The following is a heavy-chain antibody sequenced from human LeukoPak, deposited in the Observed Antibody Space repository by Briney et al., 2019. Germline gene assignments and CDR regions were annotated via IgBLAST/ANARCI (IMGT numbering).Heavy chain of an antibody. J-gene: IGHJ4*02. CDR1: GFTFSNYW. D-gene: IGHD6-13*01. Sequence: GGSLRLSCAASGFTFSNYWMSWVRQAPGKGLEWVANIKQDGSEKYYVDSVKGRFTISRDNSKNTLYLQMNSLRAEDTAVYYCAKNGAAAGTSDYWGQGTLVTVSS. CDR2: IKQDGSEK. V-gene: IGHV3-7*03. CDR3: AKNGAAAGTSDY.